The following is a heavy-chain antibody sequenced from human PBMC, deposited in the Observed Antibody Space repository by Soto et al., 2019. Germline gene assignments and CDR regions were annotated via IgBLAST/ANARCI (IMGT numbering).Heavy chain of an antibody. CDR2: LSFDGTAE. Sequence: QVQLVESGGGVVQPGTSLRLSCKASGFIFRDYLIHWVRQAPGKGLEWLAVLSFDGTAEYYADSTRGRFTISRDIPKSTTYLQMNSLRAEDTAVYYCARSRDAYNFYFYYGMDVWGQGTTVTVSS. CDR1: GFIFRDYL. D-gene: IGHD2-2*01. J-gene: IGHJ6*02. CDR3: ARSRDAYNFYFYYGMDV. V-gene: IGHV3-30*03.